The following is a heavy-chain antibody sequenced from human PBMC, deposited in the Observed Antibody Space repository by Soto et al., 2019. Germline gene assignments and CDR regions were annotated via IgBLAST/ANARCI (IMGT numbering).Heavy chain of an antibody. D-gene: IGHD1-7*01. Sequence: ASVKVSCKASGGTFSSYSINWVRQAPGQGLEWMGWFNTYNGNTHYAQKFQGRVTLTTDTSSSTAYMELRGLRSDDTAVYYCERDLPRGNYSHPSDYWGQGALVTVSS. CDR2: FNTYNGNT. J-gene: IGHJ4*02. CDR3: ERDLPRGNYSHPSDY. CDR1: GGTFSSYS. V-gene: IGHV1-18*01.